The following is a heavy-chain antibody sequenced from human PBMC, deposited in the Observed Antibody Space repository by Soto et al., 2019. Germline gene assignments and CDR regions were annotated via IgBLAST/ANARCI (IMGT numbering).Heavy chain of an antibody. D-gene: IGHD6-6*01. V-gene: IGHV1-2*04. CDR1: GYTFTGDY. J-gene: IGHJ4*02. CDR3: ARLPPGSSYYFDY. CDR2: INPNSGGT. Sequence: DSVKVSCKASGYTFTGDYLHWVRQAPGQGLEWMGWINPNSGGTNYAQTFHGWVTMTRDTSISTAYMELSRLRSDDTAVYYCARLPPGSSYYFDYWGQGPLVTVSS.